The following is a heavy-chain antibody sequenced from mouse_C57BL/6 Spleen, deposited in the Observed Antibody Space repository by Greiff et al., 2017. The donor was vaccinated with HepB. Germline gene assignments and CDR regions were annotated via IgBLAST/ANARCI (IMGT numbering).Heavy chain of an antibody. Sequence: EVQLQHSVAELVRPGASVKLSCTASGFNIKNTYMHWVKQRPEQGLEWIGRIDPANGNTKYAPKFPGKATITADTSSNTAYLQLSSLTSEDTAIYYWARPPYYYGSSYWYFDVWGTGTTVTVSS. J-gene: IGHJ1*03. CDR1: GFNIKNTY. V-gene: IGHV14-3*01. D-gene: IGHD1-1*01. CDR3: ARPPYYYGSSYWYFDV. CDR2: IDPANGNT.